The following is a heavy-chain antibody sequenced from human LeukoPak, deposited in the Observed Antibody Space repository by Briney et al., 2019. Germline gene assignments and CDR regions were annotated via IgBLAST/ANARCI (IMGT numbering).Heavy chain of an antibody. D-gene: IGHD3-22*01. CDR3: ARLDPSYYYDSSGFGYI. J-gene: IGHJ3*02. V-gene: IGHV4-39*01. Sequence: SETLSLTCTVSGGSISSSSYYWGCIRQPPGKGLEWIGSIYYSGSTYYNPSLKSRVTISVDTSKNQFSLKLSSVAAADTAVYYCARLDPSYYYDSSGFGYIWGQGTMVTVSS. CDR1: GGSISSSSYY. CDR2: IYYSGST.